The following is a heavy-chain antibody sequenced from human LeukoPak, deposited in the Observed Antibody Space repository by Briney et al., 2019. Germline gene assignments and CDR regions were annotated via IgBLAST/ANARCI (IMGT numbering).Heavy chain of an antibody. Sequence: SVKVSCKASGGTFSSYAINWVRQAPGQGLEWMGRIIPMLGIGNYAQKFQGRVTITADESTSTAYMELSSLRSEDTAVYYCARVWGAQNGPPDYWGRGTLVTVSS. CDR1: GGTFSSYA. CDR3: ARVWGAQNGPPDY. D-gene: IGHD3-16*01. V-gene: IGHV1-69*04. J-gene: IGHJ4*02. CDR2: IIPMLGIG.